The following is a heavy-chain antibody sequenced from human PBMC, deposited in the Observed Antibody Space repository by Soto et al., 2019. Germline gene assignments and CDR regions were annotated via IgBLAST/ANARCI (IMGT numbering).Heavy chain of an antibody. V-gene: IGHV1-46*01. CDR1: GYTFSNHY. CDR3: AREGSYYFDSRNDY. J-gene: IGHJ4*02. Sequence: QVQLVQSGAEVKRPGASVKISCEASGYTFSNHYIHWVRQAPGQGLEWIGIINPSGGTASNAQKFQGRVTMTRDTSESTAYLMVSSLTSGDTAVYYCAREGSYYFDSRNDYWGQGTLVTVSS. D-gene: IGHD3-22*01. CDR2: INPSGGTA.